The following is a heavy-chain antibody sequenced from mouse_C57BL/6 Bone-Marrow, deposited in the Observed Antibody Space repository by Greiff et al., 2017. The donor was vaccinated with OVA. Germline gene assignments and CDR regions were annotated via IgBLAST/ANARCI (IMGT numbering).Heavy chain of an antibody. D-gene: IGHD1-1*01. J-gene: IGHJ1*03. CDR2: IWTGGGT. CDR1: GFSLTSYA. Sequence: QVQLQQSGPGLVAPSQSLSITCTVSGFSLTSYAISWVRQPPGKGLEWLGVIWTGGGTNYNSALKSRRSISKDNSKSQVFLKMNSLQTDDTARYYCARNRMTTVVDWYFDGWGTGTTVTVSS. CDR3: ARNRMTTVVDWYFDG. V-gene: IGHV2-9-1*01.